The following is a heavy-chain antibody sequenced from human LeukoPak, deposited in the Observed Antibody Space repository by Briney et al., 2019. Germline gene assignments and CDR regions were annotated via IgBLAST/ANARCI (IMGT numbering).Heavy chain of an antibody. D-gene: IGHD3-16*01. V-gene: IGHV3-23*01. CDR2: ISGSGDIT. CDR3: ARAKPGGNWFDP. J-gene: IGHJ5*02. Sequence: GGSLRLSCAASGFIFSSHVMSWVRQAPGKGLEWVSAISGSGDITSYADSVKGRFTISRDNANNTLYLQMNSLRAEDTALYYCARAKPGGNWFDPWGQGTLVTVSS. CDR1: GFIFSSHV.